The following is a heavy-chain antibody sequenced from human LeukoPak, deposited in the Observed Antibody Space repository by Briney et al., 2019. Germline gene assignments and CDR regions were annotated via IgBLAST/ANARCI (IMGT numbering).Heavy chain of an antibody. CDR2: IGPSDSYT. CDR3: ARSPGVVIINWFDP. V-gene: IGHV5-10-1*01. Sequence: GESLRISCKGSGYSFTSYWISWVRQMPGKGLEWMGRIGPSDSYTNYSPSFQGDVTISADKSISTAYLQWSSLKASDTAMYCCARSPGVVIINWFDPWGQGTLVTVSS. D-gene: IGHD3-3*01. CDR1: GYSFTSYW. J-gene: IGHJ5*02.